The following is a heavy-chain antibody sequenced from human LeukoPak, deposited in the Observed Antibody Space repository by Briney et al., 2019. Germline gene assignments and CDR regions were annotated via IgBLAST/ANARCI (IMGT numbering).Heavy chain of an antibody. Sequence: PSETLSLTCTVSGGSISSYYWSWIRQPPGKGLEWIGYIYYSGSTNYNPSLKSRVSISVDTSKNQFSLKLSSVSAADTSVYYCARHVVGAWYEDYWGQGTLVTVSS. CDR1: GGSISSYY. CDR3: ARHVVGAWYEDY. D-gene: IGHD2-21*01. CDR2: IYYSGST. J-gene: IGHJ4*02. V-gene: IGHV4-59*08.